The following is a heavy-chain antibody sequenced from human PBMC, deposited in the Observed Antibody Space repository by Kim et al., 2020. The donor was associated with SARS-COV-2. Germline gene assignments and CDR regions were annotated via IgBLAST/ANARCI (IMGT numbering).Heavy chain of an antibody. CDR1: GFTFGDYA. CDR2: ISWNSGSI. V-gene: IGHV3-9*01. D-gene: IGHD6-13*01. CDR3: AKEYFSIAAAGTHYYYYGMDV. Sequence: GGSLRLSCAASGFTFGDYAMHWVRQAPGKGLEWVSGISWNSGSIGYADSVKGRFTISRDNAKNSLYLQMNSLRAEDTALYYCAKEYFSIAAAGTHYYYYGMDVWGQGTTVTVSS. J-gene: IGHJ6*02.